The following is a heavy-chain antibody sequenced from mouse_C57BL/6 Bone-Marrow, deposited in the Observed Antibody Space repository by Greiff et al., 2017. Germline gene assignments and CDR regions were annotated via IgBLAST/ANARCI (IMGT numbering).Heavy chain of an antibody. V-gene: IGHV8-8*01. CDR3: ARIENYYGSSPCHWYFDV. Sequence: QVTLKESGPGILQPSQTLSLTCSFSGFSLSTFGMGVGWIRQPSGKGLEWLAHIWWDDDNYYNPALKSRLTISKDTSKNQVFLKIANVDTADTATYYCARIENYYGSSPCHWYFDVWGTGTTVTVSS. CDR2: IWWDDDN. J-gene: IGHJ1*03. CDR1: GFSLSTFGMG. D-gene: IGHD1-1*01.